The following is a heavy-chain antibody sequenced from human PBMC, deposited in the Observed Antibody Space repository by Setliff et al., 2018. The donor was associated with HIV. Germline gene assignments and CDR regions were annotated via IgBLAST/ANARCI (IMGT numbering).Heavy chain of an antibody. V-gene: IGHV1-3*01. D-gene: IGHD3-10*01. Sequence: ASVKVSCKASGYSFTNYAMHWVRQAPGQRLEWMGWINVGNDNTKYSQRLQDRVTIARDTSASTAYMELSSLRSEDTAVYYCARGHNSSAYDAYDIWGQGTMVTVSS. J-gene: IGHJ3*02. CDR3: ARGHNSSAYDAYDI. CDR2: INVGNDNT. CDR1: GYSFTNYA.